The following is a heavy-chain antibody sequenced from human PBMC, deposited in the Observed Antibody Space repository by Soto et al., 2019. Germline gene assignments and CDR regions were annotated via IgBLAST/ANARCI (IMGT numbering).Heavy chain of an antibody. D-gene: IGHD3-10*01. CDR3: ARVITMVRGVIKLYYFEY. J-gene: IGHJ4*02. Sequence: PSETLSLTCTFSVGSISSGGHYWSWIRQHPWKGLEWIGYIYYSGSTYYNPSLKSRVTISVDTSKNQFSLKLSSVTAADTAVYYCARVITMVRGVIKLYYFEYWGQGTLVTVSS. V-gene: IGHV4-31*03. CDR2: IYYSGST. CDR1: VGSISSGGHY.